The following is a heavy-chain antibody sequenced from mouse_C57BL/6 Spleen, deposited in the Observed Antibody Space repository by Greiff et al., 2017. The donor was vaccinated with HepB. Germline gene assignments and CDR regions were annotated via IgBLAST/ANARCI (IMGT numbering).Heavy chain of an antibody. Sequence: VQLKQSGPELVKPGASVKIPCKASGYTFTDYNMDWVKQSHGKSLEWIGDINPNNGGTIYNQKFKGKATLTLDKSSSTAYMELRSLTSEDTAVYYCARRGHYYYGISYYFDYWGQGTTLTVSS. CDR2: INPNNGGT. V-gene: IGHV1-18*01. CDR3: ARRGHYYYGISYYFDY. J-gene: IGHJ2*01. CDR1: GYTFTDYN. D-gene: IGHD1-1*01.